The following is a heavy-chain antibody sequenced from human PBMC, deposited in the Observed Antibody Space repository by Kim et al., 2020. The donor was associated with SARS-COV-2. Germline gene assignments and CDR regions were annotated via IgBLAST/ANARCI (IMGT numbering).Heavy chain of an antibody. CDR1: GGSISSSRYY. Sequence: SETLSLTCSVSGGSISSSRYYWGWIRQPPGKGLEWIGSIYYRGSTYYNPSLKSRVTIFVDTSKNQFSLKLSSVTAADTAVYYCAREGPGTLNWFDPWGPG. CDR3: AREGPGTLNWFDP. D-gene: IGHD1-1*01. J-gene: IGHJ5*02. V-gene: IGHV4-39*01. CDR2: IYYRGST.